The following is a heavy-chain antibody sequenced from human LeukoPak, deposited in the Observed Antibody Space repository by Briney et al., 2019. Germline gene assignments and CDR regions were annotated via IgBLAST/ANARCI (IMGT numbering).Heavy chain of an antibody. CDR2: ISSSGGTT. V-gene: IGHV3-48*02. J-gene: IGHJ4*02. CDR3: ARGRGSGRWLDY. CDR1: GFTFSDYS. Sequence: GGSLRLSCAASGFTFSDYSMNCVRQAPGKGLEWLSYISSSGGTTYYADSVKGRFTISRDNAKNSLYLQMNSLRDEDTAVYYCARGRGSGRWLDYWSQGNLVTVSS. D-gene: IGHD3-10*01.